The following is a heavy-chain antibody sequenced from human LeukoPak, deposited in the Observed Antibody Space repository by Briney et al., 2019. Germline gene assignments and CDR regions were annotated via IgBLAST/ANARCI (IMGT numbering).Heavy chain of an antibody. CDR2: IYYSGST. J-gene: IGHJ4*02. CDR1: GGSISSYY. CDR3: ARVPRGSSSYYFDY. D-gene: IGHD6-6*01. V-gene: IGHV4-59*01. Sequence: PSETLSLTCTVSGGSISSYYWSWIRQPPGKGLEWIGYIYYSGSTNYNPSLKSRVTMSVDTSKNQFSLKLSSVTAADTAVYYCARVPRGSSSYYFDYWGQGTLVTVSS.